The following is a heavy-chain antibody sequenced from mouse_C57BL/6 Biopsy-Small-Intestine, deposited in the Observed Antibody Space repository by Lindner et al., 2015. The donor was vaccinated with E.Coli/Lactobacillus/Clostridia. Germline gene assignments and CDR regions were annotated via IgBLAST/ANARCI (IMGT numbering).Heavy chain of an antibody. CDR3: ARGQPRGYCSRTSCEFDP. D-gene: IGHD1-1*01. J-gene: IGHJ4*01. V-gene: IGHV1-84*02. CDR1: TXPPPLPVM. Sequence: SVNGLLQGFWTXPPPLPVMISTWVRQATGQGLEWMGWMNTNSGNTGYVRKFQGRVTMSRNTSISTAYMELSSLRSEDTATYYCARGQPRGYCSRTSCEFDPWGQGTLVTVSS. CDR2: MNTNSGNT.